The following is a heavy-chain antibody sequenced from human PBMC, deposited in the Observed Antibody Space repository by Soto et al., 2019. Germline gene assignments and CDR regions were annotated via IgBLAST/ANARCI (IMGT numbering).Heavy chain of an antibody. Sequence: QVQLVQSGAEVKKPGASVKVSCKASGYTFTSYGISWVRQAPGQGLAWMVWISAYNGNTNYAQKLQGRVTMTTDTTTSTAYMELRSLRSDDTAVYYCERPVELRGGGYSYDGMDVWGQGTTVTVSS. D-gene: IGHD3-16*01. V-gene: IGHV1-18*04. CDR3: ERPVELRGGGYSYDGMDV. J-gene: IGHJ6*02. CDR1: GYTFTSYG. CDR2: ISAYNGNT.